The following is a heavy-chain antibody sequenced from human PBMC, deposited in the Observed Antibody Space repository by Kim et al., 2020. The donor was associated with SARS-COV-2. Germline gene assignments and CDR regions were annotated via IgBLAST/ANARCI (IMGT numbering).Heavy chain of an antibody. CDR2: ISGSGGST. J-gene: IGHJ6*02. D-gene: IGHD3-22*01. Sequence: GGSLRLSCAASGFTFSSYAMSWVRQAPGKGLEWVSAISGSGGSTYYADSVKGRFTISRDNSKNTLYLQMNSLRAEDTAVYYCAKDSTMIGYYYGMDVWGQGTTVTVSS. V-gene: IGHV3-23*01. CDR1: GFTFSSYA. CDR3: AKDSTMIGYYYGMDV.